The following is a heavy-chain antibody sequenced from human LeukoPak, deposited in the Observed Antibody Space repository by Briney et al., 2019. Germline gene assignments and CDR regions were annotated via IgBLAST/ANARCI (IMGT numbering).Heavy chain of an antibody. Sequence: GGSLRLSCAASGFTFSSYSMNWVRQAPGKGLEWVSAISGSGGSTYYADSVKGRFTISRDNSKNTLYLQMNSLRAEDTAVYYCANALRGYCSSTSCYTGNWFDPWGQGTLVTVSS. CDR3: ANALRGYCSSTSCYTGNWFDP. V-gene: IGHV3-23*01. D-gene: IGHD2-2*02. J-gene: IGHJ5*02. CDR2: ISGSGGST. CDR1: GFTFSSYS.